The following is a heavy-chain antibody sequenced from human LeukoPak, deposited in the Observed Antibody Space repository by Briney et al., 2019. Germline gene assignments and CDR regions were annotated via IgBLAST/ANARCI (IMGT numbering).Heavy chain of an antibody. V-gene: IGHV4-4*09. D-gene: IGHD3-9*01. CDR1: GCSISSYY. CDR2: IYNSGIT. Sequence: SETLSLTCTVFGCSISSYYWSWIRKPPGKGLEWIGYIYNSGITNNNPSLKSRVTIPGDTSKDQFSLKLSSVTAADTAVYDCARHGDVRYFDWLKDGFDYWGQGTLVTVSS. J-gene: IGHJ4*02. CDR3: ARHGDVRYFDWLKDGFDY.